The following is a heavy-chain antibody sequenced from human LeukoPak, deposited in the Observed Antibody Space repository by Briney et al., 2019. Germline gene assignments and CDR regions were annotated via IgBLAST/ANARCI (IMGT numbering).Heavy chain of an antibody. D-gene: IGHD6-19*01. J-gene: IGHJ4*02. Sequence: SETLSLTCTVSGGSISSSSYYWGWIRQPPGKGLEWIGSIYYSGSTYYNPSLKSRVTISVDTSKNQFSLKLSSVTAADTAVYYCARDSGSGWFVYWGQGTLVTVSS. CDR2: IYYSGST. CDR1: GGSISSSSYY. V-gene: IGHV4-39*07. CDR3: ARDSGSGWFVY.